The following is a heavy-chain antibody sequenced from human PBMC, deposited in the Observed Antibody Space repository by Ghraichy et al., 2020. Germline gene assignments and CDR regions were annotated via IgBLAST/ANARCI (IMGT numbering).Heavy chain of an antibody. Sequence: SETLSLTCAVSGGSFSGYYWCWICQPPGKGLEWIGEINHSGSTNYNPSLKSRGTISVDTSTNQFSLKLRSVTAADTAVYYCETYSFWSFGNGGQGTLVTVSS. V-gene: IGHV4-34*01. CDR2: INHSGST. D-gene: IGHD4-11*01. CDR3: ETYSFWSFGN. J-gene: IGHJ4*02. CDR1: GGSFSGYY.